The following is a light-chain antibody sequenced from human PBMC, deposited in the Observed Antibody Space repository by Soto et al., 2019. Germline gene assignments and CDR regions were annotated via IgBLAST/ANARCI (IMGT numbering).Light chain of an antibody. J-gene: IGKJ1*01. V-gene: IGKV3-15*01. CDR1: QTISGT. CDR2: GAS. Sequence: EIVMTQSPATLTVSPGGRATLSCRASQTISGTLACYQQKPGQAPRLLIHGASTRAPGFPARFSGSGSGTDFTLTISSLQSEDFAVYYCQQYDNWPWTFGQGTKVDI. CDR3: QQYDNWPWT.